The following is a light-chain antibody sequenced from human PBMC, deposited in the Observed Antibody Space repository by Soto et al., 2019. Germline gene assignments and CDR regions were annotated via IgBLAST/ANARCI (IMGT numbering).Light chain of an antibody. V-gene: IGLV1-44*01. CDR2: SNN. CDR1: SSNIGTNT. CDR3: AAWDDSLNGVV. Sequence: QSVLTQPPSASGTPGQRVTISCSGSSSNIGTNTVNWYQQLPGTAPKLLIYSNNQRPSVVPDRFSGSKSGTSASLAISGLHSEDEAEYYCAAWDDSLNGVVFGGGTKLTVL. J-gene: IGLJ2*01.